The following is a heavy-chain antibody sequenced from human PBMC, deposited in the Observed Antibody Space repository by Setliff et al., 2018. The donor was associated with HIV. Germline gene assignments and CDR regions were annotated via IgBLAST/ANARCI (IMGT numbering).Heavy chain of an antibody. J-gene: IGHJ6*03. Sequence: SETLSLTCTVSGGSISSGSYYWSWIRQPAGKGLEWIGRIYTSGSTNYNPSLKSRVTISVDTSKNQFSLTLNSVTAADTAVYYCARDPWFGESENYYYYYYMDVWGKGTTVTVSS. CDR3: ARDPWFGESENYYYYYYMDV. V-gene: IGHV4-61*02. D-gene: IGHD3-10*01. CDR2: IYTSGST. CDR1: GGSISSGSYY.